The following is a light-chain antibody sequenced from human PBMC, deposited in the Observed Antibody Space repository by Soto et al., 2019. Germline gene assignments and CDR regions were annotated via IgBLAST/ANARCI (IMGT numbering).Light chain of an antibody. V-gene: IGLV2-8*01. Sequence: QSVLTQPPSASGSPGQSVTISCTGTSNNVGGYKYVSWYQQHPGKAPKLIIYEVNKRPSGVPDRFSGSKSGNTASLTVSGLEAGDEADYYCISYVGKNNYVFGTGTKLTVL. CDR2: EVN. CDR3: ISYVGKNNYV. J-gene: IGLJ1*01. CDR1: SNNVGGYKY.